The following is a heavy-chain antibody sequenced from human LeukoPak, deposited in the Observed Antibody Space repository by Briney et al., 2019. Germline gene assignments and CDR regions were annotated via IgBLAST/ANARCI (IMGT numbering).Heavy chain of an antibody. Sequence: SGALSLTCTVSGGSISSYYWSWIRQPPGKGLEWIGYIYYSGSTNYNPSLKSRVTISVDTSKNQFSLKLSSVTAADTAVYYCARGPSAGSYWGQGTLVTVSS. D-gene: IGHD1-26*01. V-gene: IGHV4-59*01. CDR1: GGSISSYY. J-gene: IGHJ4*02. CDR2: IYYSGST. CDR3: ARGPSAGSY.